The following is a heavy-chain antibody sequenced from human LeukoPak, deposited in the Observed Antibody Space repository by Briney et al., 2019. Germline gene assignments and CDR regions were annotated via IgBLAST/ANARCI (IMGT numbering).Heavy chain of an antibody. CDR1: GYTFTSYD. Sequence: GASVNVSCKASGYTFTSYDINWVRQATGQGLEWMGWMNPNNGNTGYAQKFQGRVTMTRNTSISTAYMELSSLRSEDTAVYYCATDGQGRSSTSYDAFDIWGQGTMVTVSS. J-gene: IGHJ3*02. V-gene: IGHV1-8*01. CDR3: ATDGQGRSSTSYDAFDI. D-gene: IGHD2-2*01. CDR2: MNPNNGNT.